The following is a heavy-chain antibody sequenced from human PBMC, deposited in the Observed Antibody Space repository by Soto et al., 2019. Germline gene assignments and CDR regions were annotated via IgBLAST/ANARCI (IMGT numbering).Heavy chain of an antibody. J-gene: IGHJ3*02. Sequence: GGSLRLSCAVSGFTFSSYSMNWVRQAPRKGLEWVSSISSSSSYIYYADSVKGRFTISRDNAKNSLYLQMNSLRAEDTAVYYCARVGGGYQLLHAFDIWGQGTMVTVSS. CDR2: ISSSSSYI. CDR1: GFTFSSYS. V-gene: IGHV3-21*01. D-gene: IGHD2-2*01. CDR3: ARVGGGYQLLHAFDI.